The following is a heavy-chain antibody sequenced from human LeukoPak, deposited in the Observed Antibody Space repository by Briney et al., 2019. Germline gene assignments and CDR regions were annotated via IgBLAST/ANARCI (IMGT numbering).Heavy chain of an antibody. D-gene: IGHD3-10*01. J-gene: IGHJ4*02. Sequence: GGSLRLSCAASGFTFSSYAMSWVRQAPGKGLEWVSRIDTSGGSTFYADSVKGRFTISRDTSRNILYLQMNSLRVEDTAVYHCAREVWFGDWGQGTLVTVSS. CDR2: IDTSGGST. V-gene: IGHV3-23*01. CDR3: AREVWFGD. CDR1: GFTFSSYA.